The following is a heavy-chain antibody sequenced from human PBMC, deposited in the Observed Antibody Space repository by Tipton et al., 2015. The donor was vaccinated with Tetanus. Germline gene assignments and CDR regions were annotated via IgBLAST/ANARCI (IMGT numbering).Heavy chain of an antibody. D-gene: IGHD3-3*01. Sequence: TLSLTCAVYGGSFSGYYWSWIRQTPGKGLEWVGYIYYSGSTYYNPSLKSRVTISVDTSKNQFSLKLSSVTAADTAVYYCARGGLTPYEKDYWGQGTLVTVSS. CDR2: IYYSGST. CDR1: GGSFSGYY. V-gene: IGHV4-34*09. J-gene: IGHJ4*02. CDR3: ARGGLTPYEKDY.